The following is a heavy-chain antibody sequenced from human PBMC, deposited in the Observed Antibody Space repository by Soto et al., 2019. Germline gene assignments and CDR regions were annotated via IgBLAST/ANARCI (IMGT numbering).Heavy chain of an antibody. J-gene: IGHJ3*02. D-gene: IGHD6-25*01. CDR2: IYYSGST. CDR3: ARHRAARDDAFDS. V-gene: IGHV4-59*08. CDR1: GGSISSYY. Sequence: SETLSLTCTVSGGSISSYYWSWIRQPPGKGLEWIGYIYYSGSTNYNPSLKSRVTISVDTSKNQFSLKLSSVTAADTAVYYCARHRAARDDAFDSWGQGTMVTVSS.